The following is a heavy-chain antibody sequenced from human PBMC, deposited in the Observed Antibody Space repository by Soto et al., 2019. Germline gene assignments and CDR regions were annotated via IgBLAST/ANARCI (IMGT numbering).Heavy chain of an antibody. CDR1: GYSFTSYW. CDR2: IYPGDSDT. D-gene: IGHD3-10*01. Sequence: KAGESLKISCKGSGYSFTSYWIGWVRQMPGKGLEWMGIIYPGDSDTRYSPSFQGQVTISADKSISTAYLQWSSLKASDTAMYYCARQGITYYYGSGSPYYYYGMDVWGQGTTVTVSS. J-gene: IGHJ6*02. CDR3: ARQGITYYYGSGSPYYYYGMDV. V-gene: IGHV5-51*01.